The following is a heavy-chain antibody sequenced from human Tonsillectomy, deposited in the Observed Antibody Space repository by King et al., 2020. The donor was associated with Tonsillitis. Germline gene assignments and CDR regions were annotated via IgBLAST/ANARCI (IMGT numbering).Heavy chain of an antibody. CDR3: AKAGSPYVLPEENWFDP. Sequence: VQLVESGGGLVQPGGSLRLSCAASGFTFSSYAMSWVRQAPGKGLEWVSAISGSGGSTYYADSVKGRFTISRDNSKNTLYLQMNSLRAEDTAVYYCAKAGSPYVLPEENWFDPWGQGTLVTVSS. D-gene: IGHD3-10*01. V-gene: IGHV3-23*04. CDR1: GFTFSSYA. J-gene: IGHJ5*02. CDR2: ISGSGGST.